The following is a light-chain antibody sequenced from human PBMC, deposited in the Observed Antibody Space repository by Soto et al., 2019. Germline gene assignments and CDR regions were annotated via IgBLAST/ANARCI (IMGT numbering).Light chain of an antibody. CDR1: QSVLYSSNNKNY. J-gene: IGKJ2*01. CDR2: WAS. V-gene: IGKV4-1*01. CDR3: HQYYTTPYT. Sequence: DIVMTQSPDSLAVSLGERATINCKSSQSVLYSSNNKNYLAWYQQKPGQPPKLLIYWASTRESVVPDRFSGSGSGTDFTLTISSLQAEDVAVYDCHQYYTTPYTFGQGTKLEI.